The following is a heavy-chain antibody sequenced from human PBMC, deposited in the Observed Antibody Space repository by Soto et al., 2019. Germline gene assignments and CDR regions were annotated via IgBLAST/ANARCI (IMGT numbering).Heavy chain of an antibody. CDR3: ARISGYDGDNWFDP. CDR1: GYTFTSHG. J-gene: IGHJ5*02. V-gene: IGHV1-18*01. D-gene: IGHD5-12*01. CDR2: ISAYNGNT. Sequence: QVQLVQSGAEVKRPGASVKVSCKSSGYTFTSHGITWVRQAPGQGLEWMGWISAYNGNTNYAQKLQGRVTMTTDTSTSTAYMELRSLRSDDTAVYYCARISGYDGDNWFDPWGQGTLVTVSS.